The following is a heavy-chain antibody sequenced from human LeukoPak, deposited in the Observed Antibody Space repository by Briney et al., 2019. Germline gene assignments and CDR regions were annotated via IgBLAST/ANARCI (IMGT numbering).Heavy chain of an antibody. J-gene: IGHJ4*02. V-gene: IGHV1-18*04. CDR2: ISAYNGNT. D-gene: IGHD1-26*01. CDR3: ARTVGATGDDY. CDR1: GYTLTSYY. Sequence: GASVKVSCKASGYTLTSYYMHWVRQAPGQGLEWMGWISAYNGNTNYAQKLQGRVTMTTDTSTSTAYMELRSLRSDDTAVYYCARTVGATGDDYWGQGTLVTVSS.